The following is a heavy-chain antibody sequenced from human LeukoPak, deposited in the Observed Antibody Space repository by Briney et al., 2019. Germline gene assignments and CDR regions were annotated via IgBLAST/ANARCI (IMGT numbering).Heavy chain of an antibody. Sequence: SVKVSCKASGYTFTSYAISWVRQAPGQGLEWMGGIIPIFGTANYAQKFQGRVTITADKSTSTAYMELSSLRSEDTAVYYCARDRAGYSSSWYEFHDAFDIWGQGTMVTVSS. CDR3: ARDRAGYSSSWYEFHDAFDI. J-gene: IGHJ3*02. D-gene: IGHD6-13*01. V-gene: IGHV1-69*06. CDR1: GYTFTSYA. CDR2: IIPIFGTA.